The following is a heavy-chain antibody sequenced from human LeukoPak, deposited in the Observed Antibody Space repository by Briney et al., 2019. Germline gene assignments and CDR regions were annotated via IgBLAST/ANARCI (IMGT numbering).Heavy chain of an antibody. D-gene: IGHD3-22*01. J-gene: IGHJ6*02. CDR3: ARDKCAYYDSSGYNGTCGMDV. V-gene: IGHV4-30-4*01. CDR1: GGSISSVDYY. CDR2: IYYREST. Sequence: PSETLSLTCTVSGGSISSVDYYRSWIRQPPGKGLEWIGYIYYRESTYYNPSLKSRVTISVDTSKNQFSLKLSSVTAADTAVYYCARDKCAYYDSSGYNGTCGMDVWGQGTTVTVSS.